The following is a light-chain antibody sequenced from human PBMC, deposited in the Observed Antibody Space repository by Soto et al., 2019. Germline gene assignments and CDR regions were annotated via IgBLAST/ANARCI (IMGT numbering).Light chain of an antibody. CDR3: CSYANSPVL. V-gene: IGLV2-23*01. Sequence: QSALTQPASVSGSPGQSITISCTGTSSDVGNYNLVSWYQQHPGKAPKLIIYEGSKRPSGVSNRFSGSKSGNTASLTISGLQAEDEADYYCCSYANSPVLFGGGTKLTVL. CDR1: SSDVGNYNL. J-gene: IGLJ2*01. CDR2: EGS.